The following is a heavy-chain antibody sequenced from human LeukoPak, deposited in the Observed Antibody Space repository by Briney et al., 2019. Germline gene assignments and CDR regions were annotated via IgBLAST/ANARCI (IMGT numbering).Heavy chain of an antibody. CDR1: GGSISSGDYY. J-gene: IGHJ6*02. V-gene: IGHV4-30-4*01. Sequence: SETLSLTCTVSGGSISSGDYYWSWIRQPPGKGLEWIGYIYYSGSTYYNPSLKSRVTISVDTSKNQFSLKLSSVTAADTAVYYCARHSGYGYYYYGMDVWGQGTTVTVSS. CDR2: IYYSGST. CDR3: ARHSGYGYYYYGMDV. D-gene: IGHD5-12*01.